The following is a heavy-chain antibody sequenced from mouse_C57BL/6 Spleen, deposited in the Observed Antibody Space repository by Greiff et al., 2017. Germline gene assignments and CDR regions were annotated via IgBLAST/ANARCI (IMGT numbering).Heavy chain of an antibody. Sequence: QVQLQQPGAELVKPGASVKMSCKASGYTFTSYWITWVKQRPGQGLEWIGDIYPGSGSTNYNEKFKSKATLTVDTSSSTAYMQLSSLTSEDSAVYYCARGYDSRSYYAMDYWGQGTSVTVSA. J-gene: IGHJ4*01. CDR1: GYTFTSYW. V-gene: IGHV1-55*01. CDR2: IYPGSGST. D-gene: IGHD1-1*01. CDR3: ARGYDSRSYYAMDY.